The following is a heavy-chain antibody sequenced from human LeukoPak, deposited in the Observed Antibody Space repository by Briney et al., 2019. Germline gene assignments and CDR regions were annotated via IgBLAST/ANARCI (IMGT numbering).Heavy chain of an antibody. J-gene: IGHJ4*02. CDR1: GGTLSIYA. CDR2: ISPIFGPP. D-gene: IGHD2-2*01. Sequence: ASVKVSCKASGGTLSIYAMNWVRQAPGQGLEWMGRISPIFGPPTYAQEFQGRITIITDQSTNMAYMELSSLRSEDTAVYYCAREVQPHCSTTSCSGNYWGQGTLVTVSS. CDR3: AREVQPHCSTTSCSGNY. V-gene: IGHV1-69*05.